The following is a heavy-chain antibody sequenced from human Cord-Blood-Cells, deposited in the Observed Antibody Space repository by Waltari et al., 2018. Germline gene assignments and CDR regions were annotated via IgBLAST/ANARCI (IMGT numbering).Heavy chain of an antibody. D-gene: IGHD6-13*01. J-gene: IGHJ4*02. CDR1: GFTFSSYG. CDR3: AREKSSWYFDY. Sequence: QVQLVASGGGVVQPGRSLRLSCAASGFTFSSYGMHWVRQAPGKGLEWVAVIWYDGSNKYYADSVKGRFTISRDNSKNTLYLQMNSLRAEDTAVYYCAREKSSWYFDYWGQGTLVTVSS. V-gene: IGHV3-33*01. CDR2: IWYDGSNK.